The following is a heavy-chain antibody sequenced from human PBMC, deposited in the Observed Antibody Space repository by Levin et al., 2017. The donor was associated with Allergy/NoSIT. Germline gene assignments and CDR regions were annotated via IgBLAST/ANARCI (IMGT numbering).Heavy chain of an antibody. CDR1: GGSVSSSCCY. Sequence: GSLRLSCTVSGGSVSSSCCYWSWIRQPPGKGLEWIGYIYYSGSTNYNPSLKSRVTISVDTSKNQFSLRLTSVTAADTAMYYCARDSSGYLEHFDYWGQGTLVTVSS. J-gene: IGHJ4*02. V-gene: IGHV4-61*01. CDR2: IYYSGST. D-gene: IGHD3-22*01. CDR3: ARDSSGYLEHFDY.